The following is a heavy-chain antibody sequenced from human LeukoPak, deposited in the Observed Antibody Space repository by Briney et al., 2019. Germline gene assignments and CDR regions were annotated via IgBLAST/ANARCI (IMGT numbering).Heavy chain of an antibody. V-gene: IGHV4-34*01. J-gene: IGHJ5*02. Sequence: SETLSLTCAVYGGSFSGYYWSWIRQPPGKGLEWIGEINHSGSTNYNPSLKSRVTISVDTSKNQFSLKLSSVTAADTAVYYCARHMVARNNWFDPWGQGTLVTVSS. D-gene: IGHD2-21*01. CDR3: ARHMVARNNWFDP. CDR1: GGSFSGYY. CDR2: INHSGST.